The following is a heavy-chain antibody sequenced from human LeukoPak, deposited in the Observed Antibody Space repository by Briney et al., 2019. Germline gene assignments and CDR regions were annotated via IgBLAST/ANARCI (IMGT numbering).Heavy chain of an antibody. CDR2: INPNSGGT. D-gene: IGHD4-17*01. CDR3: ARDYGDVEYFDY. J-gene: IGHJ4*02. Sequence: ASAKVSCKASGYTFTGYYMHWVRQAPGQGLEWMGWINPNSGGTNYAQKFQGRVTMTRDTSISTAYMELSRLSSDDTAVYDGARDYGDVEYFDYWGQGTLVIVSS. V-gene: IGHV1-2*02. CDR1: GYTFTGYY.